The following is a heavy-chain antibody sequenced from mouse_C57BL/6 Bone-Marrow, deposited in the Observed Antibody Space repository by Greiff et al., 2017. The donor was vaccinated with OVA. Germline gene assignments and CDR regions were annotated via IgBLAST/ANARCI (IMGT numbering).Heavy chain of an antibody. Sequence: EVMLVESGGGLVKPGGSLKLSCAASGFTFSSYAMSWVRQTPEKRLEWVATISAGGSYTYYPDNVKGRFTISRDNAKNNLYLQMSHLKSEDTAMYYCARTVGGYFDVWGTGTTVTVSS. CDR2: ISAGGSYT. CDR1: GFTFSSYA. D-gene: IGHD1-1*01. V-gene: IGHV5-4*03. CDR3: ARTVGGYFDV. J-gene: IGHJ1*03.